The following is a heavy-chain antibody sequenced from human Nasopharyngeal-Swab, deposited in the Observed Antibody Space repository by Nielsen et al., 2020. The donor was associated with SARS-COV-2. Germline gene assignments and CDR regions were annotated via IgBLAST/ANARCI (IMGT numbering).Heavy chain of an antibody. Sequence: SETLSLTCAVYGGSFSSYYWNWFRQPPGKGLEWIGEINHSGSTNYNPSLKSRVTISVDTSKNQFSLKLSSVTAADTAVYYCARTRDLYYYDRWGKGTLVTVSS. V-gene: IGHV4-34*01. CDR3: ARTRDLYYYDR. D-gene: IGHD3-22*01. CDR1: GGSFSSYY. CDR2: INHSGST. J-gene: IGHJ4*02.